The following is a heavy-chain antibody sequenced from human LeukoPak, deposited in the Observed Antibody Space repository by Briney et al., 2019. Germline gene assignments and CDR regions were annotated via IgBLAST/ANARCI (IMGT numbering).Heavy chain of an antibody. CDR2: INGDGSST. CDR3: ARGYSSSYRIDY. D-gene: IGHD6-6*01. V-gene: IGHV3-74*01. CDR1: GFTFSSYW. J-gene: IGHJ4*02. Sequence: GGSLRLSCAASGFTFSSYWLHWVRQAPGKGLVWVSRINGDGSSTSYADSVKGRFTISRDNAKNTLYLQMNSLRAEDTAVYYCARGYSSSYRIDYWGQGTLVTVSS.